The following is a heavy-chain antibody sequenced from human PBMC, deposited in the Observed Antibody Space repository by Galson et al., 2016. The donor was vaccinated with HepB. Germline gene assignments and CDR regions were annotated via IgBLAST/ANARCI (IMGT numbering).Heavy chain of an antibody. D-gene: IGHD1-7*01. V-gene: IGHV1-18*01. CDR2: ISANNNNT. J-gene: IGHJ5*02. CDR3: ARGSPPGITGTLGWFDP. CDR1: GYTFTNYG. Sequence: SVKVSCKASGYTFTNYGITWVRQAPGQGLEWMGWISANNNNTIYAQRPQGRFTMTTDTSTNTAYMELRSLRSDDTALYYCARGSPPGITGTLGWFDPWGQRTLVTVSS.